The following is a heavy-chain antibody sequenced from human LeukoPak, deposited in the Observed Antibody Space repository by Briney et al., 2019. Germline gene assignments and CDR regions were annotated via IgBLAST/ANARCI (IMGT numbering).Heavy chain of an antibody. J-gene: IGHJ3*02. Sequence: ASVKVSCKASRYTFTGYYMHWVRQAPGQGLEWMGWINPNSGGTNYAQKFQGRVTMTRDTSISTAYMELSRLRSDDTAVYYCARDRSYCSSTSCPVDAFDIWGHGTMVTVSS. CDR2: INPNSGGT. D-gene: IGHD2-2*01. CDR3: ARDRSYCSSTSCPVDAFDI. CDR1: RYTFTGYY. V-gene: IGHV1-2*02.